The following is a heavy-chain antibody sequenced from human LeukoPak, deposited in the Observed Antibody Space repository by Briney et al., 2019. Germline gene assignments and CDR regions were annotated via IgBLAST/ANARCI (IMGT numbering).Heavy chain of an antibody. D-gene: IGHD6-19*01. J-gene: IGHJ4*02. CDR1: GGTFSSYA. Sequence: ASVKVSCKASGGTFSSYAMSWVRQAPGQGLEWMGGIIPIFGTANYAQKFQGRVTITADESTSTAYMELSSLRSEDTAVYYCARDVPREGEQWLPLDYWGQGTLVTVSS. CDR3: ARDVPREGEQWLPLDY. CDR2: IIPIFGTA. V-gene: IGHV1-69*13.